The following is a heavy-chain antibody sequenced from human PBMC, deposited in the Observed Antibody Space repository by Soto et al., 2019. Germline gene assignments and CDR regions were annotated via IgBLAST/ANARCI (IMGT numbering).Heavy chain of an antibody. Sequence: QVPLVQSGAEVKEPGASVKVSCKASGYAFNNYDINWVRQAPGQGLEWMGWVNPKSANTGYAQKFQGRVTMTRDPSITTAYMELTGLTSEDTAVYYCAREPVSKDYLDVWGKGTTVIVSS. CDR3: AREPVSKDYLDV. J-gene: IGHJ6*04. V-gene: IGHV1-8*01. CDR1: GYAFNNYD. CDR2: VNPKSANT. D-gene: IGHD4-17*01.